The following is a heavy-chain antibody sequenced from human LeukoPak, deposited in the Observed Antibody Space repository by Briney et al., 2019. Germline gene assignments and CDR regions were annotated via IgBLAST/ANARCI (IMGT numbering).Heavy chain of an antibody. Sequence: GGSLILSCAASGFTVITNDMTCVRQAPGKGLELVSVLYSDGNTKYADSVQGRFTISRDNSKNTLYLEMNSLSPDDTAVYYCARGVEPLAANTLAYWGQGTLVTVSS. CDR1: GFTVITND. CDR3: ARGVEPLAANTLAY. J-gene: IGHJ4*02. D-gene: IGHD1-14*01. CDR2: LYSDGNT. V-gene: IGHV3-53*01.